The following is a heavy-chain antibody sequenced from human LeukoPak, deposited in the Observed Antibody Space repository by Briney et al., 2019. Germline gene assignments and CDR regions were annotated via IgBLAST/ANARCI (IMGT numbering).Heavy chain of an antibody. Sequence: PGGSLRLSCAASGFTFSSYSMNWVRQAPGKGLEWVSSISSSSSYIYYADSVKGRFTISRDNAKNSLYLQMNSLRAEDTAVYYCAIPPGLRSDAFDIWAKGQWSPSLQ. J-gene: IGHJ3*02. CDR3: AIPPGLRSDAFDI. D-gene: IGHD4-17*01. CDR2: ISSSSSYI. V-gene: IGHV3-21*01. CDR1: GFTFSSYS.